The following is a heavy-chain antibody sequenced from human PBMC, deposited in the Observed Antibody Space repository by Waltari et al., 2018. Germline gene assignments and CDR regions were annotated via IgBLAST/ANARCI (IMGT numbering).Heavy chain of an antibody. D-gene: IGHD3-10*01. J-gene: IGHJ4*02. CDR1: GGSISSGGYY. CDR3: ARGNRFGELLNYFDY. V-gene: IGHV4-31*03. Sequence: QVQLQESGPGLVKPSQTLSLTCTVSGGSISSGGYYWSWIRQHPGKGLEWLWYIYYSGSTYYHPALKSRVTVSVDTSKNQVSLKLSSGTAADTAGYYWARGNRFGELLNYFDYWGQGTLVTVSS. CDR2: IYYSGST.